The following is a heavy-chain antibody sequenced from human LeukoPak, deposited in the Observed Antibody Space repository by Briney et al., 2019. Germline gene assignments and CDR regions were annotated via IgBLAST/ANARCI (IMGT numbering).Heavy chain of an antibody. J-gene: IGHJ5*02. CDR3: ARSQLGRSHLPEQFDP. CDR1: GFIVSSNY. Sequence: PGGSLRLSCAASGFIVSSNYMNWVRQAPGKGLEWVSVIYTGGSTYYADSVKGRFTTSRDNSKNTLYLQMNSLRAEDTAVYYCARSQLGRSHLPEQFDPWGQGTLVTVSP. V-gene: IGHV3-53*01. CDR2: IYTGGST. D-gene: IGHD1-1*01.